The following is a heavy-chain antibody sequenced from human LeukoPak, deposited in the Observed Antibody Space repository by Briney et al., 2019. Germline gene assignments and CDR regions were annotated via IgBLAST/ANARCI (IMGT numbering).Heavy chain of an antibody. Sequence: SETLSLTCAVYGGSFSGYYWSWIRQPPGKGLEWIGEINHSGSTNYNPSLKSRVTISVDTSKNQFSLKLSSVTAADTAVYYCVRRKGITIFGAFNDYWGQGTLVTVSS. J-gene: IGHJ4*02. CDR1: GGSFSGYY. CDR2: INHSGST. CDR3: VRRKGITIFGAFNDY. V-gene: IGHV4-34*01. D-gene: IGHD3-3*01.